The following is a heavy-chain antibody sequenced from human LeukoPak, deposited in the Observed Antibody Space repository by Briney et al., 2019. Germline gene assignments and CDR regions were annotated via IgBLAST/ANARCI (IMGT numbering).Heavy chain of an antibody. CDR1: GGSISSSSYY. J-gene: IGHJ4*02. V-gene: IGHV4-39*07. CDR3: AREREVVGASDY. Sequence: PSETLSLTCTVSGGSISSSSYYWGWIRQPPGKGLEWIGSIYYSGSTYYNPSLKSRVTISVDTSKNQFSLKLSSVTAADTAVYYCAREREVVGASDYWGQGTLVTVSS. CDR2: IYYSGST. D-gene: IGHD1-26*01.